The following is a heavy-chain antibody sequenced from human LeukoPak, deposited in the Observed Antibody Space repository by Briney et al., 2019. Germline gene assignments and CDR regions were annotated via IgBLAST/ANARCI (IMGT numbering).Heavy chain of an antibody. V-gene: IGHV3-7*05. J-gene: IGHJ4*02. CDR3: ARDRMATIGGIDY. CDR1: GFAFSTDW. CDR2: IKQDGSEK. Sequence: GGSLRLSCAASGFAFSTDWMTGVRQAPGKGLEWVADIKQDGSEKYYVDSVKGRFTISRDNAKNSLYLEMSSLRAEDTAVYYCARDRMATIGGIDYWGQGILVTVSS. D-gene: IGHD5-24*01.